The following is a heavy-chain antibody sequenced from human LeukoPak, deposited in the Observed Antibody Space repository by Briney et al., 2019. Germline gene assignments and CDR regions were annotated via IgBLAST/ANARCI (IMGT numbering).Heavy chain of an antibody. Sequence: GGSPRLSCAASGFTFSSYAMSWVRQPPGKGLEWVSVIYSGGSTYYADSVKGRFTISRDNSKNTLYLQMNSLRAEDTAVYYCARVGGEPLTFDYWGQGTLVTVSS. CDR2: IYSGGST. CDR3: ARVGGEPLTFDY. V-gene: IGHV3-66*01. CDR1: GFTFSSYA. J-gene: IGHJ4*02. D-gene: IGHD1-26*01.